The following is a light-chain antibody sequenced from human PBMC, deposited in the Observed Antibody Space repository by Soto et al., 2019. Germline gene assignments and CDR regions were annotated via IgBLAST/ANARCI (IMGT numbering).Light chain of an antibody. CDR2: DAS. CDR1: QSIILW. Sequence: DIQMTPSPSTLSASVVAIVKITCLARQSIILWLAWYQQKPGKAPKILIYDASHLEGGVPSRFSGSGSGTEFTLTVSSLQPDDFATFYCQKFHSFPWKFGQGTKVEIK. V-gene: IGKV1-5*01. CDR3: QKFHSFPWK. J-gene: IGKJ1*01.